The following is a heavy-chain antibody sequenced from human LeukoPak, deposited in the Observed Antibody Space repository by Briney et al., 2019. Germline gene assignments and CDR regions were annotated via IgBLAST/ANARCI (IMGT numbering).Heavy chain of an antibody. V-gene: IGHV3-74*03. CDR1: GFTFSTYW. CDR3: ARGVSYYYDNSGHPGWYFDL. J-gene: IGHJ2*01. CDR2: INGDGSTT. Sequence: PGGSLRLSCTASGFTFSTYWINWVRQSPGKGLVWVALINGDGSTTTHADSVKGRFTISRDNAKNTAYLQMNTLRAGDTAVYYCARGVSYYYDNSGHPGWYFDLWGRGTLVTVSS. D-gene: IGHD3-22*01.